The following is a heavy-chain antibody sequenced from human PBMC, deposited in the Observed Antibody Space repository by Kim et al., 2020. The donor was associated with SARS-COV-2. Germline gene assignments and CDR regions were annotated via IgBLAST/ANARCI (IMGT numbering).Heavy chain of an antibody. CDR3: ARDRGGVDTAMVNEYYYYYGMDV. Sequence: GGSLRLSCAASGFTFSSYAMHWVRQAPGKGLEYVSAISSNGGSTYYANSVKGRFTISRDNSKNTLYLQMGSLRAEDMAVYYCARDRGGVDTAMVNEYYYYYGMDVWGQGTTVTVSS. CDR1: GFTFSSYA. D-gene: IGHD5-18*01. J-gene: IGHJ6*02. CDR2: ISSNGGST. V-gene: IGHV3-64*01.